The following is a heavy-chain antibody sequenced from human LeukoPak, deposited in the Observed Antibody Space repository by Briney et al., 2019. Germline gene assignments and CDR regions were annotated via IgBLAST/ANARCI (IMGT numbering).Heavy chain of an antibody. CDR2: MNPNSGNT. CDR1: GYTFTSYD. V-gene: IGHV1-8*01. Sequence: ASVKVSCKASGYTFTSYDINWVRQATGQGLEWMGWMNPNSGNTGYAQKFQGRVTMTRNTSISTAYMELSSLRSADTAVYYCARVYKVLRGNRGILGYWGQGTLVTVSS. J-gene: IGHJ4*02. CDR3: ARVYKVLRGNRGILGY. D-gene: IGHD4-23*01.